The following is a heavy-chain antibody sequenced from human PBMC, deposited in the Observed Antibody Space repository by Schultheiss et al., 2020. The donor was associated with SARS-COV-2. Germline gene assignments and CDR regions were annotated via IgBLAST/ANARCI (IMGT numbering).Heavy chain of an antibody. CDR3: ARWVDGYNLDP. V-gene: IGHV3-48*04. CDR1: GFTFSSYS. CDR2: ISSSGSTI. Sequence: GGSLRLSCAASGFTFSSYSMNWVRQAPGKGLEWVSYISSSGSTIYYADSVKGRFTISRDNAKNSLYLQMNSLRAEDTAVYYCARWVDGYNLDPWGQGTLVTVSS. D-gene: IGHD5-24*01. J-gene: IGHJ5*02.